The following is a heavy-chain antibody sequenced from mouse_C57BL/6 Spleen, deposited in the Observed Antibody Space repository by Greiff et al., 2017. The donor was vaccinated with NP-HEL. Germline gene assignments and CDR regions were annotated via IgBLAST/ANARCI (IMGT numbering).Heavy chain of an antibody. CDR2: IDPSDSET. V-gene: IGHV1-52*01. D-gene: IGHD1-1*01. J-gene: IGHJ2*01. CDR3: ARNDYGSRGVYFDY. CDR1: GYTFTSYW. Sequence: QVQLQQPGAELVRPGSSVKLSCKASGYTFTSYWMHWVKQRPIQGLEWIGNIDPSDSETHYNQKFKDKATLTVDKSSSTAYMQLSRLTSEDSAVYYCARNDYGSRGVYFDYWGQGTTLTVSS.